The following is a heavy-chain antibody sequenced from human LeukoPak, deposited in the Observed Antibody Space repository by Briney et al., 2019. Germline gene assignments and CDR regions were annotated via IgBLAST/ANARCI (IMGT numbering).Heavy chain of an antibody. D-gene: IGHD3-10*01. CDR2: ISGSGGST. Sequence: GGSLRLSCAASGFTFSSYAMSWVRQAPGKGLEWVSAISGSGGSTYYADSVKGRFTISRDNSKNTLCLQMNSLRAEDTAVYYCAKSETYYYGSAIDYFDYWGQGTLVTVSS. CDR3: AKSETYYYGSAIDYFDY. V-gene: IGHV3-23*01. J-gene: IGHJ4*02. CDR1: GFTFSSYA.